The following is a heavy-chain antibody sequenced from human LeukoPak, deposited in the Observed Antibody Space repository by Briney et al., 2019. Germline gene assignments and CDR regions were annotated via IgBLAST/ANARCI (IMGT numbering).Heavy chain of an antibody. CDR2: ISYDGSNK. CDR1: GFTFSSYA. D-gene: IGHD3-3*01. J-gene: IGHJ4*02. Sequence: GGSLRLSCAASGFTFSSYALHWVRQAPGKGLEWVAVISYDGSNKYYADSVKGRFTISRDNSKNTLYLQMNSLRAEDTAVYYCAKTPSGYYGVDYFDYWGQGTLVTVSS. V-gene: IGHV3-30-3*02. CDR3: AKTPSGYYGVDYFDY.